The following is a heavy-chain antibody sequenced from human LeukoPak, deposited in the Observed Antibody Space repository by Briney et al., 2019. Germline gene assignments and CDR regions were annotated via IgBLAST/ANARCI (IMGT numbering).Heavy chain of an antibody. D-gene: IGHD6-19*01. CDR1: VITVSSNY. Sequence: PGGSLRLSCAASVITVSSNYMSWVRQAPGKGLEWVSVINSGGTTYYADSVKGRFTISRDNAKNTLYLQMNSLRTEDTAVYYCARPETQYSSGLDGLDIWGQGTMVTVSS. V-gene: IGHV3-53*01. J-gene: IGHJ3*02. CDR2: INSGGTT. CDR3: ARPETQYSSGLDGLDI.